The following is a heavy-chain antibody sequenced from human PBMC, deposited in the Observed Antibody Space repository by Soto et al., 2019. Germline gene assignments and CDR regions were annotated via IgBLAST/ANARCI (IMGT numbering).Heavy chain of an antibody. V-gene: IGHV4-59*08. J-gene: IGHJ4*02. CDR3: ARSLSGYNYGPLDY. Sequence: SETLSLTCSVSGGSLTNYYWNWIRQPPGKELEWIGSTYHSGSANYSPSLRTRVTISVDTSTNQFSLKLNSVTAADTAVYYCARSLSGYNYGPLDYWGRGTLVTVSS. CDR1: GGSLTNYY. D-gene: IGHD5-18*01. CDR2: TYHSGSA.